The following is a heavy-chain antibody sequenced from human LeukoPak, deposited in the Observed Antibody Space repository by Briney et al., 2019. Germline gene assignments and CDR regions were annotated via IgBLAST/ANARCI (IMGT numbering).Heavy chain of an antibody. V-gene: IGHV4-38-2*02. CDR1: GDSISRGYY. CDR2: IHHTGKT. CDR3: ARDASLGSGPTDGFDL. D-gene: IGHD2-15*01. Sequence: PSETLSLTCTVSGDSISRGYYWAWIRQAPGKELELIGSIHHTGKTYFHPSLKSRVTISIDASKNQFSLTLTYVTAADTAVYFCARDASLGSGPTDGFDLWGRGTLVTVSS. J-gene: IGHJ3*01.